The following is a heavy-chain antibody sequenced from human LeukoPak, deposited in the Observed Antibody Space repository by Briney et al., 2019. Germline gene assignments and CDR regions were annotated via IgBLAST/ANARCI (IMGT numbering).Heavy chain of an antibody. CDR3: ARVSSRRWLQSRHLDY. J-gene: IGHJ4*02. CDR2: ISYDGSNK. CDR1: GFTFSSYA. Sequence: GRSLRLSCAASGFTFSSYAMHWVRQAPGKGLEWVAVISYDGSNKYYADSVKGRFTISRDNSKNTLYLQMNSLRAEDTAVYYCARVSSRRWLQSRHLDYWGQGTLVTVSS. V-gene: IGHV3-30*01. D-gene: IGHD5-24*01.